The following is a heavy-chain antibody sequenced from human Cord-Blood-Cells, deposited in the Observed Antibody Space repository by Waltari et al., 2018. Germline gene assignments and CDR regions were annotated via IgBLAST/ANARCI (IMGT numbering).Heavy chain of an antibody. D-gene: IGHD3-22*01. CDR1: GGTFRSYA. J-gene: IGHJ4*02. CDR2: IIPILGIA. CDR3: ARDHYYDSSGYDI. V-gene: IGHV1-69*09. Sequence: QVQLVQSGAEVKKPGSSVKVSCKASGGTFRSYAISWVRQAPGQGLEWMGRIIPILGIANYAQKFQGRVTITADKSTSTAYMELSSLRSEDTAVYYCARDHYYDSSGYDIWGQGTLVTVSS.